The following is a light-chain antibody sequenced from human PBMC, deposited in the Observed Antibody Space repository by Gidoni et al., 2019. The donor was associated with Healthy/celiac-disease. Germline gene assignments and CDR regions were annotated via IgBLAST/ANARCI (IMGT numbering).Light chain of an antibody. J-gene: IGKJ1*01. CDR2: AAS. CDR3: QQYYSYPRT. V-gene: IGKV1-8*01. Sequence: AIRMPQSPSSLSASTGDRVTIPCRASQGISSYLAWYQQKPGKAPKLLIYAASTLQSGVPSRFSGSGSGTDFTLTISCLQSEDFATYYCQQYYSYPRTFGQGTKVEIK. CDR1: QGISSY.